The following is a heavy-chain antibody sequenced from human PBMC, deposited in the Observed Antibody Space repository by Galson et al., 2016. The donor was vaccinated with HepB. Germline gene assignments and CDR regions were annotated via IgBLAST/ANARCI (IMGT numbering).Heavy chain of an antibody. D-gene: IGHD2-2*01. CDR1: GDSISSSTNNY. CDR3: ARRWPAAKKTWFDS. Sequence: SETLSLTCTVSGDSISSSTNNYWGWIRQPPGKGLEWIGNIYYSGNTYYNTSLKSRLTISVDTSKNQFSLSLSSVIASDTAVYYCARRWPAAKKTWFDSWGQGTLVTVSS. CDR2: IYYSGNT. V-gene: IGHV4-39*01. J-gene: IGHJ5*01.